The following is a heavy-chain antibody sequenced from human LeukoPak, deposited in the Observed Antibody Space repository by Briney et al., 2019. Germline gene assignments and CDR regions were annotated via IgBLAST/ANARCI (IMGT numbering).Heavy chain of an antibody. CDR3: ARGITVAGIGSFDY. CDR1: GYTFTTYY. J-gene: IGHJ4*02. D-gene: IGHD6-19*01. Sequence: ASVKVSCKASGYTFTTYYIHWMRQAPGQGLELMGWINPNSGGTYHAQSFQGRVTLTRDTSISSAYMELRGLRSDDSAVYYRARGITVAGIGSFDYWGQGTLVSVSS. V-gene: IGHV1-2*02. CDR2: INPNSGGT.